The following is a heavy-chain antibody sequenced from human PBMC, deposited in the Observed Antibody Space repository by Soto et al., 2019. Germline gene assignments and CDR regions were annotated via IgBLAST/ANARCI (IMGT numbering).Heavy chain of an antibody. V-gene: IGHV3-23*01. J-gene: IGHJ4*02. CDR1: GFPFSDYA. D-gene: IGHD3-22*01. CDR3: AKDENYYYDPSAYFDY. CDR2: ISGGGGST. Sequence: PGGSLRLSCAASGFPFSDYAMNWVRRAPGKGLEWVSTISGGGGSTYYAASVKGRFTISRDNSKNTLYLQMDTLRAEDAATYYCAKDENYYYDPSAYFDYWGQGTLVTVSS.